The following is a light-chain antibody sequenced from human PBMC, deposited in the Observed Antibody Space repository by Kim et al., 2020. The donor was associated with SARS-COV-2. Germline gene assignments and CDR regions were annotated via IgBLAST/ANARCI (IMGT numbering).Light chain of an antibody. CDR2: DVS. CDR3: SSYTSSSTLV. Sequence: QSALTQPASVSGSPGQSITISCTGTSSDVGDYNYVSWYQLHPGKAPKLMIYDVSKRPSGVSNRFSGSKSGNTASLTISGLQAEDEADYYCSSYTSSSTLVFGGGTKL. J-gene: IGLJ3*02. CDR1: SSDVGDYNY. V-gene: IGLV2-14*03.